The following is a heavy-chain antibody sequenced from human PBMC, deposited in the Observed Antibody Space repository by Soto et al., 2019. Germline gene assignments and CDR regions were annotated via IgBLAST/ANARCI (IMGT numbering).Heavy chain of an antibody. CDR2: IYDSGST. Sequence: ASETLSLTCTVSGASISGNYWSWIRQPPGKGLERIGYIYDSGSTNYSPSLQSRVTMSVDRSKNQFSLALTSVTAADTAVYFCARYRRGTGWYYLDYWGQGILVTVSS. D-gene: IGHD2-15*01. J-gene: IGHJ4*02. CDR1: GASISGNY. CDR3: ARYRRGTGWYYLDY. V-gene: IGHV4-59*01.